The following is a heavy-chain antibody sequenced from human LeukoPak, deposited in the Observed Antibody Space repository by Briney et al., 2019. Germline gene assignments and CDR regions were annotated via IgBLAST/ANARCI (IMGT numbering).Heavy chain of an antibody. CDR2: ISTNGGGT. D-gene: IGHD2-21*02. V-gene: IGHV3-64*04. CDR1: GFTFSSYA. J-gene: IGHJ4*02. CDR3: AGGDKKVTAIADY. Sequence: PGGSLRLSCAASGFTFSSYAMHWVRQTPGKGLEYVSAISTNGGGTYYADSVKGRFTISRDKSKNMLYLQMNSLRAEDTAVYYCAGGDKKVTAIADYWGQGNRVTVSS.